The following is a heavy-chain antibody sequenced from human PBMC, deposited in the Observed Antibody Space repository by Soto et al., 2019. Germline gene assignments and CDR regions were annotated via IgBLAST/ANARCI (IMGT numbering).Heavy chain of an antibody. J-gene: IGHJ6*02. V-gene: IGHV1-8*01. CDR1: GYTFTSYD. CDR2: MNPNSGNT. CDR3: ARESSYGMDV. Sequence: QVQLVQSGAEVKKPAASVKVSCKASGYTFTSYDINWVRQATGQGLERMGWMNPNSGNTGYAQKFEGRVTITGNISISTAYMELSSLRSEDTAVYYCARESSYGMDVWGQGTTVTVSS. D-gene: IGHD2-2*01.